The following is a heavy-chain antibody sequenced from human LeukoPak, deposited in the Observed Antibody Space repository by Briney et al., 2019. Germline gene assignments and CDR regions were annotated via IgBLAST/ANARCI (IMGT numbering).Heavy chain of an antibody. CDR1: GFTFSSYA. Sequence: GRSLRLSCAASGFTFSSYAMHWVRQAPGKGLEWVAVISYDGSNKYYADSVKGRFTISRDNSKNTLYLQMNSLRVEDTAVYYCAKSRVAVAAPRNWFDPWGQGTLVTVSS. CDR2: ISYDGSNK. J-gene: IGHJ5*02. CDR3: AKSRVAVAAPRNWFDP. V-gene: IGHV3-30-3*02. D-gene: IGHD6-19*01.